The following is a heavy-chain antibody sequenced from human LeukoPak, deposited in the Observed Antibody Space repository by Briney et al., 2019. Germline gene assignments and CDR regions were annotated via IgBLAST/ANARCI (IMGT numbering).Heavy chain of an antibody. V-gene: IGHV4-61*01. CDR2: IYFSGTT. Sequence: SETLSLTCTVSNASANSANYYWSWIRQPPGRGLEWIGYIYFSGTTNYNPSLKSRVTISVDTSKNQFFLNLTSVTAADTAVYYCAREEMATAYYFDYWGQGTLVTVSS. CDR3: AREEMATAYYFDY. J-gene: IGHJ4*02. CDR1: NASANSANYY. D-gene: IGHD5-24*01.